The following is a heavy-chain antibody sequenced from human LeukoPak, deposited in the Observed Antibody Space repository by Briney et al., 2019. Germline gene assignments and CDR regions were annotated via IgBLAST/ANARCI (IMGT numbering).Heavy chain of an antibody. V-gene: IGHV7-4-1*02. CDR2: INTKTGNP. D-gene: IGHD6-13*01. J-gene: IGHJ4*02. CDR3: AREYSSSWYGEYYFDY. CDR1: GYTFTSYA. Sequence: ASVKVSCKASGYTFTSYAMNWVRQAPGHGLEWMGWINTKTGNPTYAQGFTGRFVFSLDTSVSTAYLQISRLKAEDTAVYYCAREYSSSWYGEYYFDYWGQGTLVTVSS.